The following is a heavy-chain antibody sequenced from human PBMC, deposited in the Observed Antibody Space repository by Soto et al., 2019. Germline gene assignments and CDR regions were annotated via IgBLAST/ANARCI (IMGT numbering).Heavy chain of an antibody. V-gene: IGHV4-4*07. J-gene: IGHJ6*02. CDR3: AGDEGYYYSGVDV. CDR1: GGSISSYY. CDR2: IYPSGNT. Sequence: SETLSLTCTVSGGSISSYYWSWIRQTAGKGLEWIGRIYPSGNTNYNPSLKSRVTMSIDTSKNQLSLKLRSVTAADTAVYFCAGDEGYYYSGVDVWGQGTAVTVS.